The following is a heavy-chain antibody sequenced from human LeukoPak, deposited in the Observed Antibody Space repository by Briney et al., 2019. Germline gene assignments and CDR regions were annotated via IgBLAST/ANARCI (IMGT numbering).Heavy chain of an antibody. CDR2: ISWNSGRI. Sequence: GGSLRLSCAASGFTFSSYWMHWVRQAPGKGLEWVSGISWNSGRIDYADSVKGRFTISRDNAKNSLYLQMNSLRAEDTAFYYCAKDRGSGLYYYIMDVWGQGTTVTVSS. CDR3: AKDRGSGLYYYIMDV. CDR1: GFTFSSYW. J-gene: IGHJ6*02. V-gene: IGHV3-9*01. D-gene: IGHD6-19*01.